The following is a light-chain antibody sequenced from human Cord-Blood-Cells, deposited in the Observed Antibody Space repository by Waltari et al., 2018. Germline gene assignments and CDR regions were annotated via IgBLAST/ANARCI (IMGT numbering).Light chain of an antibody. V-gene: IGKV1-39*01. J-gene: IGKJ2*01. Sequence: DIQMTQSPSSLSASVGDRVTITCRARLSISSYLNWYQQNPGRAHKLLIYAASSLQSGVPARFSGSGSCTDFPLTISSLQPEDFSTYYCRQCYSTPYTFGQGTKLEIK. CDR2: AAS. CDR3: RQCYSTPYT. CDR1: LSISSY.